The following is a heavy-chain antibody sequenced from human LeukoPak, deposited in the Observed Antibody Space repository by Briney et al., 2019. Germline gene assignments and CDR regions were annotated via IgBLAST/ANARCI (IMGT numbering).Heavy chain of an antibody. V-gene: IGHV1-69*13. J-gene: IGHJ4*02. CDR1: GGTFSSYA. D-gene: IGHD5-24*01. Sequence: ASVKVSCKASGGTFSSYAISWVRQAPGQGPEWMGGIIPIFGTANYAQKFQGRVTITADESTSTAYMELSSLRSEDTAVYYCARDLIPGSERRDGYNGSYWGQGTLVTVSS. CDR2: IIPIFGTA. CDR3: ARDLIPGSERRDGYNGSY.